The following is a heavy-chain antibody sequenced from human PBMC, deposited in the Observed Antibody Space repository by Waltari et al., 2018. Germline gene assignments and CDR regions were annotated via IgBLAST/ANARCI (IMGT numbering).Heavy chain of an antibody. CDR3: ARGVREEGSDY. V-gene: IGHV1-69*05. D-gene: IGHD3-10*01. CDR2: IIPIFGTA. Sequence: QVQLVQSGAEGKKPGSSVKVSCKASGGTFRSYAISWVRQAPGQGLEWMGGIIPIFGTANYAQKCQGRVTITTDESTSTAYMELSSLRSDDTAVYYCARGVREEGSDYWGQGTLVTVSS. J-gene: IGHJ4*02. CDR1: GGTFRSYA.